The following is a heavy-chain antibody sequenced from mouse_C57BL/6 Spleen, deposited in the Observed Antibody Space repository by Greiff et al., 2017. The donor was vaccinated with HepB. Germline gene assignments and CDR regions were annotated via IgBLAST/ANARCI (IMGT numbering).Heavy chain of an antibody. Sequence: EVKLQESGGGLVKPGGSLKLSCAASGFTFSDYGMHWVRQAPEKGLEWVAYISSGSSTIYYADTVKGRFTISRDNAKNTLFLQMTSLRSEDTAMYYCARRRGFYWYFDVWGTGTTVTVSS. CDR3: ARRRGFYWYFDV. V-gene: IGHV5-17*01. J-gene: IGHJ1*03. CDR2: ISSGSSTI. CDR1: GFTFSDYG.